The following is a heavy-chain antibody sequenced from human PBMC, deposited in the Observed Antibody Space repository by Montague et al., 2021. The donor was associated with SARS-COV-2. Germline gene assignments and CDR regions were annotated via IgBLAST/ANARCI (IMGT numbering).Heavy chain of an antibody. CDR1: GGSISSSSYY. D-gene: IGHD6-13*01. Sequence: SQCLSLVCTVSGGSISSSSYYWGWIRQPPGKGPEWIGSIYYSGSTYYNPSLKSRVTISVDTSKNQFSLKLSSVTAADTAVYYCARVGRQQLVRLSGMDVWGQGTTVTVSS. CDR2: IYYSGST. V-gene: IGHV4-39*07. CDR3: ARVGRQQLVRLSGMDV. J-gene: IGHJ6*02.